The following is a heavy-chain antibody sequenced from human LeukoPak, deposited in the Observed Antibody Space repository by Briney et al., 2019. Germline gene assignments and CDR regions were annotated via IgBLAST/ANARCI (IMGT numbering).Heavy chain of an antibody. J-gene: IGHJ2*01. CDR2: IYYSGST. Sequence: SETLSLTCTVSGGSISSSSYCWGWIRQPPGKGLEWIGSIYYSGSTYYNPSLKSRVTISVDTSKNQFSLKLSSVTAADTAVYYCARVYYSSSYDYWYFDLWGRGTLVTVSP. D-gene: IGHD6-13*01. CDR3: ARVYYSSSYDYWYFDL. V-gene: IGHV4-39*07. CDR1: GGSISSSSYC.